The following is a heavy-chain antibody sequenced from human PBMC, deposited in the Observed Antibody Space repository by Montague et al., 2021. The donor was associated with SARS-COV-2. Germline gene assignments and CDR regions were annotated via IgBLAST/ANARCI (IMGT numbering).Heavy chain of an antibody. J-gene: IGHJ6*03. CDR2: IYYSGSI. Sequence: SETLSLTCTVSGGSISSSNWWGWIRQPPGKGLEWIGYIYYSGSIYYNPSLKSRVTISVDTSKNQFSLKVTSMTAADTAIYYCARLGDGVVPAPILGVGPFYSYYYMDVWGKGTTVTVSS. CDR1: GGSISSSNW. V-gene: IGHV4-28*05. D-gene: IGHD2-2*02. CDR3: ARLGDGVVPAPILGVGPFYSYYYMDV.